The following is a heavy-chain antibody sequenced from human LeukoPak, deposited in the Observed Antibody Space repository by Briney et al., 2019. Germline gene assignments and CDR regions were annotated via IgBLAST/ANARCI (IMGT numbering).Heavy chain of an antibody. V-gene: IGHV3-43*01. Sequence: GGSQTLPCSPSGFNLNRFTLHWARHARGRGLEWLSYIERRGAPTYYAESVSGRFTISRDNRRQSLFLQMNNLRSEDTALYFCVKEYDCHGDCYTSYDSWGQGTLVTVSS. D-gene: IGHD2-21*02. J-gene: IGHJ4*02. CDR2: IERRGAPT. CDR3: VKEYDCHGDCYTSYDS. CDR1: GFNLNRFT.